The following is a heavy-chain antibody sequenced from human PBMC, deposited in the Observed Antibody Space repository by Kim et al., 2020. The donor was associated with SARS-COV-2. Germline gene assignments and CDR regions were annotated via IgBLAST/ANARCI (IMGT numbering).Heavy chain of an antibody. D-gene: IGHD3-16*01. V-gene: IGHV1-18*01. Sequence: ASVKVSCKASGYTFTSYGISWVRQAPGQGLEWMGWISAYNGNTNYAQKLQGRVTMTTDTSTSTAYMELRSLRSDDTAVYYCARVSWGGLFVTKNWFDPWGQGTLVTVSS. J-gene: IGHJ5*02. CDR2: ISAYNGNT. CDR1: GYTFTSYG. CDR3: ARVSWGGLFVTKNWFDP.